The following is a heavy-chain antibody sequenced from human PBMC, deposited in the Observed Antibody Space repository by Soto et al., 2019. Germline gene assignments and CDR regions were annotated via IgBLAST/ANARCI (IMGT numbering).Heavy chain of an antibody. CDR1: GFTLSNYC. Sequence: EVQLVESGGGLVQPGGALRLSCAASGFTLSNYCMHWARQAPGKGLLLVSRISSDGSSTNYADSVKGRFTISRDNAKNTLHRSMNSLRAEDTAVSYWARVPYCSSRSCYSYFDSWGQGTLVTVSS. V-gene: IGHV3-74*01. J-gene: IGHJ4*02. CDR3: ARVPYCSSRSCYSYFDS. D-gene: IGHD2-2*01. CDR2: ISSDGSST.